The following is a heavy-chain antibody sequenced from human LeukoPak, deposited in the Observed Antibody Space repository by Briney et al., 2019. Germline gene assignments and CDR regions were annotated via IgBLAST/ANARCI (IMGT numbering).Heavy chain of an antibody. D-gene: IGHD3-22*01. CDR1: GFTFSDYA. J-gene: IGHJ4*02. Sequence: GGSLRLSCAASGFTFSDYAMSWVRQAPGKGLEWVSGISGSGTSTYYADSVKGRFTISRDNSKNTLYLQMNSLRAEDTAVYYCASRNYYDSSGYYYYYFDYGGQGILVAVSS. CDR3: ASRNYYDSSGYYYYYFDY. V-gene: IGHV3-23*01. CDR2: ISGSGTST.